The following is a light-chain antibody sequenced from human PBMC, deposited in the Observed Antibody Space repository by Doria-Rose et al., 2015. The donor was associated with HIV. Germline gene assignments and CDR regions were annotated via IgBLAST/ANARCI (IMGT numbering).Light chain of an antibody. Sequence: TQSPATLSVSPGERATLSCRASRGIGSDLAWYQQKPGQAPRLLIYRASIRATGIPPRFTGGGSGTEFTLTISSPQSEDFAVYFCQQYSQWPPYTFGQGTKPEVK. V-gene: IGKV3-15*01. CDR3: QQYSQWPPYT. CDR1: RGIGSD. CDR2: RAS. J-gene: IGKJ2*01.